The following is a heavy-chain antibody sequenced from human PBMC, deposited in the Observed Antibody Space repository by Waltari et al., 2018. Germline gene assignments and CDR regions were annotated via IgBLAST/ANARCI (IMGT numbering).Heavy chain of an antibody. Sequence: QVQLVQSGAEVKKPGASVKVSCKASGYTFTGYYMHWVRQAPGQGLEWMGWINPNSGGTNYAQKFQGRVTMTRDTSISTAYMELSRLRSDDTAVYYCARDPDYYDSSGYQETKQNGEDYWGQGTLVTVSS. D-gene: IGHD3-22*01. CDR3: ARDPDYYDSSGYQETKQNGEDY. CDR1: GYTFTGYY. J-gene: IGHJ4*02. V-gene: IGHV1-2*02. CDR2: INPNSGGT.